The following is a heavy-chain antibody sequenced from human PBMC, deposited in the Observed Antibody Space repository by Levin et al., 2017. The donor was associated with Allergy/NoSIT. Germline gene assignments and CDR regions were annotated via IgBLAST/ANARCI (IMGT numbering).Heavy chain of an antibody. CDR3: ASAIKETRYDFWSLGYYYYGMDV. D-gene: IGHD3-3*01. CDR2: IWYDGSNK. J-gene: IGHJ6*02. V-gene: IGHV3-33*01. Sequence: GGSLRLSCAASGFTFSSYGMHWVRQAPGKGLEWVAVIWYDGSNKYYADSVKGRFTISRDNSKNTLYLQMNSLRAEDTAVYYCASAIKETRYDFWSLGYYYYGMDVWGQGTTVTVSS. CDR1: GFTFSSYG.